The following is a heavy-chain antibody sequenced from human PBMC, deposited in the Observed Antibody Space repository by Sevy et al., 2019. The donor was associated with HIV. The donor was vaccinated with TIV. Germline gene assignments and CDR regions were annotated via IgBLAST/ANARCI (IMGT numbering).Heavy chain of an antibody. D-gene: IGHD6-6*01. J-gene: IGHJ4*02. CDR1: GGSISSYF. CDR3: ASGLAVRPRVFDY. CDR2: IYYTGNT. Sequence: SETLSLTCSVSGGSISSYFWSWIRQPPGKGLEWIGNIYYTGNTDYNPSLKSRVTMSLDPSKNHFSLRLGSVSAADTAVYYCASGLAVRPRVFDYWGQGSLVTVSS. V-gene: IGHV4-59*01.